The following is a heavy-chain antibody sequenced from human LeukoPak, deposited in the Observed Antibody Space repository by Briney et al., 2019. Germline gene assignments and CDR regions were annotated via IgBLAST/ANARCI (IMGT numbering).Heavy chain of an antibody. D-gene: IGHD2-15*01. Sequence: GALGPFCAVSGIPFHFLCQKLGRPAPREGVEVVFSISSDGTYIYYADSVKGRFTISRDTAKNTLYLQMNSLRAEDTAVYYCAKEFYCSGGSCPFDYWGQGTLVTVSS. CDR1: GIPFHFLC. J-gene: IGHJ4*02. CDR3: AKEFYCSGGSCPFDY. CDR2: ISSDGTYI. V-gene: IGHV3-21*01.